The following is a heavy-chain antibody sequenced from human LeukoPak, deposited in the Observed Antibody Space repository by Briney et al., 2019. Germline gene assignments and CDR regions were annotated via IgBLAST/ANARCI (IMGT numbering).Heavy chain of an antibody. D-gene: IGHD3-22*01. Sequence: GGSLRLSCAASGFTFSNYKMNWGRQAPGKGLEWVSSITTSSGYMYYADSVKGRFTISRDNAKNSLYLQMNSLRAEDTAVYYCARNQGGPWLLSDYCGQGALVTVSS. CDR1: GFTFSNYK. V-gene: IGHV3-21*06. CDR3: ARNQGGPWLLSDY. CDR2: ITTSSGYM. J-gene: IGHJ4*02.